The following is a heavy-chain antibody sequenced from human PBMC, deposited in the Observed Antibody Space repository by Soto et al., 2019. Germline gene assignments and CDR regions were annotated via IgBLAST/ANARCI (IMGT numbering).Heavy chain of an antibody. CDR3: AKGGRQWLVTSDFNY. CDR1: GFTVSDYA. CDR2: VSHDGRNT. Sequence: VQLVESGGGVVQPGRSLRLSCAASGFTVSDYAMHWVRQAPGKGLEWVAVVSHDGRNTQYADSVKGRFTISRDSSKSTVSLEMTSLRAEDTGVYYCAKGGRQWLVTSDFNYWGQGALVTVSS. D-gene: IGHD6-19*01. V-gene: IGHV3-30*18. J-gene: IGHJ4*02.